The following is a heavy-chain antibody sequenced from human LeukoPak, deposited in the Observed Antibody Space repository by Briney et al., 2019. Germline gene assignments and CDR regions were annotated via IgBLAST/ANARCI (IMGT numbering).Heavy chain of an antibody. CDR2: IIPIFGTA. CDR1: GGTFSSYA. J-gene: IGHJ4*02. V-gene: IGHV1-69*05. CDR3: ARDTYGGNRPFDY. D-gene: IGHD4/OR15-4a*01. Sequence: SVKVPCKASGGTFSSYAISWVRQAPGQGLEWMGRIIPIFGTANYAQKFQGRVTITTDESTSTAYMELSSLRSEDTAVYYCARDTYGGNRPFDYWGQGTLVTVSS.